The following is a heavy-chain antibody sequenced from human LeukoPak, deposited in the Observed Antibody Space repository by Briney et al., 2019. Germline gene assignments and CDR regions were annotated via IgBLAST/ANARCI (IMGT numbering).Heavy chain of an antibody. Sequence: PGGSLRSSCAPSEFTFSNYNMTWGRQAPGGGRGRISYFSSGGTTVYYADSVKGRFTVSRDNAKNSLYLQMDRLRAEDTAVYYSASARYDSSGYRFDYWGQGTLVTVSS. V-gene: IGHV3-48*04. J-gene: IGHJ4*02. CDR3: ASARYDSSGYRFDY. D-gene: IGHD3-22*01. CDR2: FSSGGTTV. CDR1: EFTFSNYN.